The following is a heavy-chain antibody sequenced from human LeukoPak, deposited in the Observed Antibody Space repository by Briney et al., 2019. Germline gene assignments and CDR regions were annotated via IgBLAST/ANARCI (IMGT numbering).Heavy chain of an antibody. CDR3: ARDLSGTYPFDL. D-gene: IGHD1-26*01. J-gene: IGHJ4*02. Sequence: GGSLRLSCVASGFTFSMYSMNWVRQAPGKGLEWLSHISGSSSTIHYEDSVKGRFTISRDNAKNSLFLQMNSLRDEDTVVYYCARDLSGTYPFDLWGQGTLVTVSS. V-gene: IGHV3-48*02. CDR2: ISGSSSTI. CDR1: GFTFSMYS.